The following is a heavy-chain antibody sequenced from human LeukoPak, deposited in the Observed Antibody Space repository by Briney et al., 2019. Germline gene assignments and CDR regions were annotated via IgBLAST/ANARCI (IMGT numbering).Heavy chain of an antibody. Sequence: ASETLSLTCTVSGGSISSGSYYWSWIQQPAGKGLEWIGRIYTSGSTNYNPSLKSRVTISVDTSKNQFSLKLSSVTAADTAVYYCARSMTILNYYYYGMDVWGQGTTVTVSS. J-gene: IGHJ6*02. CDR3: ARSMTILNYYYYGMDV. CDR2: IYTSGST. D-gene: IGHD4/OR15-4a*01. CDR1: GGSISSGSYY. V-gene: IGHV4-61*02.